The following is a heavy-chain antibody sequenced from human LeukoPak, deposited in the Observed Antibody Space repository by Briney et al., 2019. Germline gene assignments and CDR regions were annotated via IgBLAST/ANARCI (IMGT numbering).Heavy chain of an antibody. J-gene: IGHJ1*01. V-gene: IGHV3-48*01. CDR1: GFTFSSYS. CDR2: ISSSSSTI. Sequence: GGSLRLSCAASGFTFSSYSMNWVRQAPGKGLEWVSYISSSSSTIYYADSVKGRFTISGDNAKNSLYLQMNSLRAEDTAVYYCARDASSSWYRAEYFQHWGQGTLVTVSS. CDR3: ARDASSSWYRAEYFQH. D-gene: IGHD6-13*01.